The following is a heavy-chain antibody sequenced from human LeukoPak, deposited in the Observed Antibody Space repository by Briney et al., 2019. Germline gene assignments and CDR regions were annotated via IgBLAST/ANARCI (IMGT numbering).Heavy chain of an antibody. CDR3: ARDRLGSLGPFDI. J-gene: IGHJ3*02. V-gene: IGHV1-2*02. Sequence: ASVKVSCKASGYTFTGYYMHWVRQAPGQGLEWMGWINPNSGGTNYAQKFQGRVTMTRDTSISTAYMELSRLRSDDTAVYYCARDRLGSLGPFDIWGQGTMVTVSS. CDR2: INPNSGGT. D-gene: IGHD1-26*01. CDR1: GYTFTGYY.